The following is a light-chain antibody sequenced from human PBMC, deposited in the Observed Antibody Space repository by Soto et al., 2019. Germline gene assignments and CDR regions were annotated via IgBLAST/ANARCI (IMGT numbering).Light chain of an antibody. CDR3: QVWDIRSDHVV. V-gene: IGLV3-21*02. CDR2: GDD. Sequence: SYELTQPPSVSVAPGQTATIACKGASIRSKNVNWYQHKSGQAPMLVVFGDDDRPSGIPGRFSGTRSGNTATLTINRVEAGDEADYYIQVWDIRSDHVVFGGGTKLTVL. CDR1: SIRSKN. J-gene: IGLJ2*01.